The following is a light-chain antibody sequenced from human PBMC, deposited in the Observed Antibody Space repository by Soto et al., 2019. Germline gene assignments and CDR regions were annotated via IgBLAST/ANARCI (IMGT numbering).Light chain of an antibody. CDR1: SSDVGGYDY. J-gene: IGLJ2*01. Sequence: QSVLTQPASVSGSPGHSITISCTGTSSDVGGYDYVSCYQQHPGKAPKLMIYDVSNRPSGVSNRFSGAKSGNTASLTISGLQAEDEADYYCSSFTSSTTPVFGGGTKVTVL. CDR2: DVS. V-gene: IGLV2-14*01. CDR3: SSFTSSTTPV.